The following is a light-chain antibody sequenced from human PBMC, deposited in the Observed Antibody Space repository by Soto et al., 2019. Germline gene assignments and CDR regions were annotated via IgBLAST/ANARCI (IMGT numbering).Light chain of an antibody. Sequence: EIVMKPSPATLYVSPRARATLSVRASQSVSNNLAWYQQKPGQAPRLLISGASTRATAIPPRFSGSGSGTDFTLTISSLEPEDFAVYHCLQRSIGFTFGPGTKVDI. J-gene: IGKJ3*01. CDR1: QSVSNN. CDR3: LQRSIGFT. CDR2: GAS. V-gene: IGKV3-11*01.